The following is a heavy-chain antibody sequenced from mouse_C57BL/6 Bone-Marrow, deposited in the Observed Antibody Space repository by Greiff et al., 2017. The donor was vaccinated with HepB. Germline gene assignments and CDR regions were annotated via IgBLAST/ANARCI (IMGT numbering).Heavy chain of an antibody. CDR2: ISSGGSYT. V-gene: IGHV5-6*01. D-gene: IGHD2-1*01. CDR3: ARILWYFDY. CDR1: GFTFSSYG. J-gene: IGHJ3*01. Sequence: EVKLMESGGDLVKPGGSLKLSCAASGFTFSSYGMSWVRQTPDQRLEWVATISSGGSYTYYPDSVKGRFTISRDNAKNTLYLQISSLKSEETAMYYCARILWYFDYWGQGTLVTVSA.